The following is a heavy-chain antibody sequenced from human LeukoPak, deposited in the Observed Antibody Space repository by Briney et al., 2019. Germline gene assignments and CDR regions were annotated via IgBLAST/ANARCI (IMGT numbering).Heavy chain of an antibody. V-gene: IGHV1-18*04. CDR2: ISAYNGNT. CDR3: ARGTVVTGTPGGDY. Sequence: GASVKVSCKASGYTFTSYYMHWVRQAPGQGLEWMGWISAYNGNTNYAQKLQGRVTMTTDTSTSTAYMELRSLRSDDTAVYYCARGTVVTGTPGGDYWGQGTLVTVSS. D-gene: IGHD1-7*01. J-gene: IGHJ4*02. CDR1: GYTFTSYY.